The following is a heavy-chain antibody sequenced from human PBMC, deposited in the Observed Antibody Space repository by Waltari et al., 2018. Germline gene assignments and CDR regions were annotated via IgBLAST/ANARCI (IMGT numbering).Heavy chain of an antibody. CDR2: IDHSGST. V-gene: IGHV4-38-2*01. CDR3: ARLLNGAFDF. CDR1: GYSISSGYS. Sequence: QVQLQESGPGLEKPSETLSLTCAVSGYSISSGYSWGWIRRPPGKGLEWIGRIDHSGSTYYNPALKSRVTISVDTSKNQFSLKLSSVTAADTAVYYCARLLNGAFDFWGQGTMVTVSS. J-gene: IGHJ3*01. D-gene: IGHD2-8*01.